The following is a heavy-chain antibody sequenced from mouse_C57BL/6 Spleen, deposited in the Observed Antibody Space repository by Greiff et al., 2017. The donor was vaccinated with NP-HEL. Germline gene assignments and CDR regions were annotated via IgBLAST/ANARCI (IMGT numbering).Heavy chain of an antibody. CDR3: ARNWAYYAMDY. D-gene: IGHD4-1*01. J-gene: IGHJ4*01. CDR1: GYTFTSYW. Sequence: QVQLKQPGAELVKPGASVKMSCKASGYTFTSYWITWVKQRPGQGLEWIGDIYPGSGSTNYNEKFKSKATLTVDTSSSTAYMQLSSLTSEDSAVYYCARNWAYYAMDYWGQGTSVTVSS. V-gene: IGHV1-55*01. CDR2: IYPGSGST.